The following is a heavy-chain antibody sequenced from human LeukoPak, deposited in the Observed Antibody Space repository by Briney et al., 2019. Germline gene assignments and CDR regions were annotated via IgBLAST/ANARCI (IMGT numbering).Heavy chain of an antibody. J-gene: IGHJ4*02. CDR2: ISSSSSYI. CDR1: GFTFSSYS. Sequence: EGSLRLSCAASGFTFSSYSMNWVRQAPGKGLEWVSSISSSSSYIYYADSVKGRFTISRDNAKNSLYLQMNSLRAEDTAVYYCARVMFAAAGYYFDYWGQGTLVTVSS. V-gene: IGHV3-21*01. D-gene: IGHD6-13*01. CDR3: ARVMFAAAGYYFDY.